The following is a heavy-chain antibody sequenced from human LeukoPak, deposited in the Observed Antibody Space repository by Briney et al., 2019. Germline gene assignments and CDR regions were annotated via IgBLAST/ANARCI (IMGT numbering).Heavy chain of an antibody. CDR1: GGSISSGGYY. D-gene: IGHD4-17*01. CDR2: IYHSGST. Sequence: SETLSLTCTVSGGSISSGGYYWSWIRQPPGKGLEWIGYIYHSGSTYYNPSLKSRVTISVDTSKNQFSLKLSSVTAADTAVYYCARHSTVTTDFDYWGQGTLVTVSS. J-gene: IGHJ4*02. V-gene: IGHV4-30-2*01. CDR3: ARHSTVTTDFDY.